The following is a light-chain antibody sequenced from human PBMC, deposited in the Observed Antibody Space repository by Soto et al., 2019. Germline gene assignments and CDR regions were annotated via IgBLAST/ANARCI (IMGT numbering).Light chain of an antibody. V-gene: IGLV2-14*03. Sequence: QSALTQPASVSGSPGQSITISCTGSSSDVGGYNYVSWYQQHPGEAPKLMIYDVTNRPSGVSNRFSDSKSGNTASLSISVLQAEDEADYYCTSYTGTITPDVFGSGTKVTVL. CDR2: DVT. J-gene: IGLJ1*01. CDR3: TSYTGTITPDV. CDR1: SSDVGGYNY.